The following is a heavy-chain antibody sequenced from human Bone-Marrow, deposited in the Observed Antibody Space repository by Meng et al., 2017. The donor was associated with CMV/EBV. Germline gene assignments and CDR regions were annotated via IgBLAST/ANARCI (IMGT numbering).Heavy chain of an antibody. CDR2: IYPAGST. J-gene: IGHJ6*02. D-gene: IGHD1-26*01. CDR1: GFSVSSDY. Sequence: GGSLRLSCAVSGFSVSSDYMNWVRQAPGEGLEWVSVIYPAGSTYYADSVMGRFTISRDSSKNTLHLQMNSLRAEDTAVYYCARVSGSYYYFGMDVWGQGTTVTV. CDR3: ARVSGSYYYFGMDV. V-gene: IGHV3-53*01.